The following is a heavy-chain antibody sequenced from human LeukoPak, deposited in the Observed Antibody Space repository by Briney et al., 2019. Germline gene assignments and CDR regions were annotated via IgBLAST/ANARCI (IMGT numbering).Heavy chain of an antibody. J-gene: IGHJ4*02. CDR3: ARVDVGDFYDSNGPFDY. D-gene: IGHD3-22*01. CDR1: GGSFSGYY. CDR2: INHSGST. V-gene: IGHV4-34*01. Sequence: SETLSLTCAVYGGSFSGYYWSWIRQPPGKGLEWIGEINHSGSTNYNPSLKSRVTISVDTSKNQFSLKLSSVTAADTAVYYCARVDVGDFYDSNGPFDYWGQGTLVTVSS.